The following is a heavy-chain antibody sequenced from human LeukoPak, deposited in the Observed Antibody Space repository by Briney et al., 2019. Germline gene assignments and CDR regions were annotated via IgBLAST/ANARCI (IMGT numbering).Heavy chain of an antibody. CDR2: INSSSSYI. CDR3: ASDSGLGDCSSTSCYTSAFDI. Sequence: GGCRRLSCATSGVTFSDNVKIWVRQAPGKGLEWLSYINSSSSYIHYADSVKGRFTISRDNAKKSLYLQMNRLRDEDTAVYYCASDSGLGDCSSTSCYTSAFDIWGQGTMVTVFS. CDR1: GVTFSDNV. J-gene: IGHJ3*02. D-gene: IGHD2-2*02. V-gene: IGHV3-11*06.